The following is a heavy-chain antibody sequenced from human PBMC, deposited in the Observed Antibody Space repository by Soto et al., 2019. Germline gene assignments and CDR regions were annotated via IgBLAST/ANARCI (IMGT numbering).Heavy chain of an antibody. D-gene: IGHD6-13*01. V-gene: IGHV3-23*01. CDR1: GFTFSSYA. J-gene: IGHJ6*02. Sequence: EVQLLESGGGLVQPGGSLRLSCEASGFTFSSYAMSWVRQAPGKGLEWVSAISGSGGSTDYADSVKGRFTIYRDNSKNKLYLQMNSLRAEYTAVYYCAKDARTAIAAAGYYFGMDVWGQGTTVTVSS. CDR3: AKDARTAIAAAGYYFGMDV. CDR2: ISGSGGST.